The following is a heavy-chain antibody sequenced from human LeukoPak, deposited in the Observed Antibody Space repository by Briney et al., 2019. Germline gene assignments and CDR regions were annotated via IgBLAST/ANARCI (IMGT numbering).Heavy chain of an antibody. J-gene: IGHJ4*02. CDR2: IIPIFGTA. CDR3: AIASSGAAADYYFDY. D-gene: IGHD6-13*01. CDR1: GYTFTGYH. Sequence: SVKVSCKASGYTFTGYHMHWVRQAPGQGLEWMGGIIPIFGTANYAQKFQGRVTITADESTSTAYMELSSLRSEDTAVYYCAIASSGAAADYYFDYWGQGTLVTVSS. V-gene: IGHV1-69*13.